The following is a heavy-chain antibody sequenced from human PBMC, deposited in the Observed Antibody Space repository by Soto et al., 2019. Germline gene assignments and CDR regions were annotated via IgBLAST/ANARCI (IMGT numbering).Heavy chain of an antibody. CDR1: GGTFSSYA. J-gene: IGHJ6*02. Sequence: QVRLVQSGAEVKKPGSSVKVSCEASGGTFSSYAVTWVRQAPGQGLEWMGGIIPIVTTPNYAQKFQGRLTISADKSTSTSYMELSSLRSEDTGVYYCARVGYKFWSRYHYYGMAVWGQGTTVIVSS. CDR2: IIPIVTTP. D-gene: IGHD3-3*01. CDR3: ARVGYKFWSRYHYYGMAV. V-gene: IGHV1-69*06.